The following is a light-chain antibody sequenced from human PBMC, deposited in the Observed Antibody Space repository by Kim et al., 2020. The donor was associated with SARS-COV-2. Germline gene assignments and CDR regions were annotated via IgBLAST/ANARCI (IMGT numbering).Light chain of an antibody. Sequence: QSVVTQPPSASGTPGQRVTISCSGSTSNIGTYTVNWYQQLPGTAPKLLIYINNQRPSGVLDRFSGSKSGTSASLAISGLQSEDEADYYCAAWDGSLNGVVFGGGTQLTVL. V-gene: IGLV1-44*01. CDR1: TSNIGTYT. CDR3: AAWDGSLNGVV. CDR2: INN. J-gene: IGLJ3*02.